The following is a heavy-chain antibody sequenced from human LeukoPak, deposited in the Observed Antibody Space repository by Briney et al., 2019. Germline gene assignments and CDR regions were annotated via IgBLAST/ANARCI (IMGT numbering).Heavy chain of an antibody. Sequence: GGSLRLSCAASGFTFGDTWMNWVRQAPGKGLEWVSAINGGGGNTYYADSVKGCFTISRDNSKNMVYLQMNSLRADDTAVYYCAKSVVVITFRFDDWGQGALVTVSS. CDR3: AKSVVVITFRFDD. V-gene: IGHV3-23*01. D-gene: IGHD2-15*01. CDR1: GFTFGDTW. CDR2: INGGGGNT. J-gene: IGHJ4*02.